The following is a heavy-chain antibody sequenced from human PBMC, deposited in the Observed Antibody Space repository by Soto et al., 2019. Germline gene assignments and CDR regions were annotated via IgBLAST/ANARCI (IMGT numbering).Heavy chain of an antibody. CDR2: IKQDGSEK. Sequence: GGSLRLSCAASGFTFSSYWMSWVRQAPGKGLEWVANIKQDGSEKYYVDSVKGRFTISRDNAKNSLYLQTNSLRAEDTAVYYCARLRGYSYGYEFDPWGQGTLVTVSS. D-gene: IGHD5-18*01. V-gene: IGHV3-7*03. J-gene: IGHJ5*02. CDR3: ARLRGYSYGYEFDP. CDR1: GFTFSSYW.